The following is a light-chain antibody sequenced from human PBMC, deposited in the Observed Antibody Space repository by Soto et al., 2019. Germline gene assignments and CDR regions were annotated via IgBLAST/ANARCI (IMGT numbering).Light chain of an antibody. CDR1: QGIGSN. CDR3: QQSNSYPLT. V-gene: IGKV1-9*01. J-gene: IGKJ4*01. CDR2: GAS. Sequence: IQLTQSPSSLSASGGDRVTITCRASQGIGSNLAWYLQKPGEAPKLLVYGASTLQGGVPSRFSGSGSGTLFTLTITSLQPEDVATYFCQQSNSYPLTFGGGTKVEIK.